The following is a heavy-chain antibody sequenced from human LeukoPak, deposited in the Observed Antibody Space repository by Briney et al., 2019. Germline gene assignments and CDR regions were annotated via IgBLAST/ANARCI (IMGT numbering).Heavy chain of an antibody. J-gene: IGHJ6*03. CDR1: GGSISSYY. CDR2: IYTSGST. D-gene: IGHD3-10*01. Sequence: PSETLSLTCTVSGGSISSYYWSWIRQPAGKGLEWIGRIYTSGSTNYNPSLKSRVTMSVDTSKNQFSLKLSSVTAADTAVYYCARGTMVRASDYYYMDAWGKGTTVTVSS. V-gene: IGHV4-4*07. CDR3: ARGTMVRASDYYYMDA.